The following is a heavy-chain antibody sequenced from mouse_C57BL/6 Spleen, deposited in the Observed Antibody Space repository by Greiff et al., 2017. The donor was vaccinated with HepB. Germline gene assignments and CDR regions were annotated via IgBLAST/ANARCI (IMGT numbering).Heavy chain of an antibody. CDR2: IDPANGNT. V-gene: IGHV14-3*01. CDR1: GFNIKNTY. D-gene: IGHD1-1*01. CDR3: ARQYYGSSYRYFDV. Sequence: VTLKESVAELVRPGASVKLSCTASGFNIKNTYMHWVKQRPEQGLEWLGRIDPANGNTKYAPKFPGKATITADTSSNTAYLQLSSLTSEDTAIYYGARQYYGSSYRYFDVWGTGTTVTVSS. J-gene: IGHJ1*03.